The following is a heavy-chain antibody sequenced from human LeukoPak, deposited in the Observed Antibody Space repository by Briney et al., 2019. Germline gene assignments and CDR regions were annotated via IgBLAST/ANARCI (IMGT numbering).Heavy chain of an antibody. CDR2: MNPNSGNT. D-gene: IGHD3-10*01. CDR1: GYTFTSYD. J-gene: IGHJ4*02. CDR3: AKDRRTKRITAWGYYFDY. V-gene: IGHV1-8*01. Sequence: GASVKVSCRASGYTFTSYDINWVRQATGQGLEWMGWMNPNSGNTGYAQKFQGRVTMTRNTSISTAYMELSSLRSEDTAVYYCAKDRRTKRITAWGYYFDYWGQGTLVTVSS.